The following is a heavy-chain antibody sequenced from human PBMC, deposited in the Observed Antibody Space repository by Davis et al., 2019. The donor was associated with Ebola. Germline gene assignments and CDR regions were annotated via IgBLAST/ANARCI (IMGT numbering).Heavy chain of an antibody. CDR3: VRGWLRGGFDV. CDR1: GDSVSFNSAG. V-gene: IGHV6-1*01. Sequence: PSETLSLTCGISGDSVSFNSAGWNWIRQSPSRGLEWLGRTYYKSKWINDYAVSMKSRIIINLDTSKNHFSLQLSSVTPEDTAVYYCVRGWLRGGFDVWGKGTTVIVSS. CDR2: TYYKSKWIN. J-gene: IGHJ6*04. D-gene: IGHD6-19*01.